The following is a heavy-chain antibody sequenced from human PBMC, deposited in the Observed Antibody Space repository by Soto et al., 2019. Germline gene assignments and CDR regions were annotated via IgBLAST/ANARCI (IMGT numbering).Heavy chain of an antibody. Sequence: ASVKVSFKASGYTFTGYYMHWVRQAPGQGLEWMGWINPNSGGTNYAQKFQGRVTMTRDTSISTAYMELSRLRSDDTAVYYCARGWGYCSGGSCYNWFDPWGQGTLVTVSS. D-gene: IGHD2-15*01. CDR2: INPNSGGT. V-gene: IGHV1-2*02. CDR1: GYTFTGYY. J-gene: IGHJ5*02. CDR3: ARGWGYCSGGSCYNWFDP.